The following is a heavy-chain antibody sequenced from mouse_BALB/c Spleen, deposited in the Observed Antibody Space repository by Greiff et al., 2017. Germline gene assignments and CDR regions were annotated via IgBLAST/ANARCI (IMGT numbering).Heavy chain of an antibody. CDR1: GYTFTEYI. Sequence: VQGVESGAELVKPGASVKLSCKASGYTFTEYIIHWVKQRSGQGLEWIGWFYPGSGSIKYNEKFKDKATLTADKSSSTVYMELSRLTSEDSAVYFCARHAYYGYGGGFDYWGQGTTLTVSS. CDR2: FYPGSGSI. CDR3: ARHAYYGYGGGFDY. J-gene: IGHJ2*01. D-gene: IGHD2-9*01. V-gene: IGHV1-62-2*01.